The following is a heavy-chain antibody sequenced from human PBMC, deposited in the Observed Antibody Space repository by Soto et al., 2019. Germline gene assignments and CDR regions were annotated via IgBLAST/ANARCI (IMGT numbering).Heavy chain of an antibody. J-gene: IGHJ4*02. CDR2: IDHDGPT. CDR3: VRDSHGDY. V-gene: IGHV3-74*01. Sequence: VQLVESGGGLVQPGGSLRLSCAGSGFTFSNYWMHWVHQAPGKGLEWVSRIDHDGPTDYADSVRGRFTISRDNAENTLYLQMNSLRPEDTAVYYCVRDSHGDYWGQGTLVTVSS. CDR1: GFTFSNYW.